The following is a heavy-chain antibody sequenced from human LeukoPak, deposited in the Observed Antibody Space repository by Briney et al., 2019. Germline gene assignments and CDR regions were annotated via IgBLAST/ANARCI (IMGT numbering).Heavy chain of an antibody. D-gene: IGHD5-18*01. CDR3: AKDFGYSYGWVDY. CDR2: ISGNGAKS. V-gene: IGHV3-23*01. CDR1: GFTFSSYA. Sequence: GGSLRLSCAASGFTFSSYAMSWVRQAPGKGLEWVSTISGNGAKSYSAGSVKGRFTISRDNSKNTLYLQMNSLRAEDTALCYCAKDFGYSYGWVDYWGQGILVTVSS. J-gene: IGHJ4*02.